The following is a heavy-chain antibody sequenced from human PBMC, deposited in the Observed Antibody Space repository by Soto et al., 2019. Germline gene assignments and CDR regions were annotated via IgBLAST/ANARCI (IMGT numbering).Heavy chain of an antibody. V-gene: IGHV3-23*01. CDR3: AKSYGSGSYYNDY. CDR2: ISGSGGST. D-gene: IGHD3-10*01. J-gene: IGHJ4*02. CDR1: GFTFSSYA. Sequence: GGSLRLSCAASGFTFSSYAMSGVRQAPGKGLEWVSAISGSGGSTYYADSVKGRFTISRDNSKNTLYLQMNSLRAEDTAVYYCAKSYGSGSYYNDYWGQGTLVTVSS.